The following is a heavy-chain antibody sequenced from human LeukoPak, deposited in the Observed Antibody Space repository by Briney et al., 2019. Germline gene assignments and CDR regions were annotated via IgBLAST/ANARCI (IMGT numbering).Heavy chain of an antibody. D-gene: IGHD1-26*01. CDR1: GGSFSGYY. Sequence: SETLSLTCAVYGGSFSGYYWSWIRQPPGKGLEWIGEINHSGSTNYNPSLKSRVTISVDTSKNQFSLKLSSVTAADTAVYYCAKDFYSGSSPWGQGTLVTVSS. CDR3: AKDFYSGSSP. V-gene: IGHV4-34*01. CDR2: INHSGST. J-gene: IGHJ5*02.